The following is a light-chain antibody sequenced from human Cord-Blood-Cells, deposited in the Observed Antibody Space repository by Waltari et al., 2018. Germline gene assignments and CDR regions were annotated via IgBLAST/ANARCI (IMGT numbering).Light chain of an antibody. CDR1: QSISSY. J-gene: IGKJ1*01. V-gene: IGKV1-39*01. Sequence: TQSPSSLSASVGDRVTITCRASQSISSYLNWYQQKQGKAPKLLPYAASRLQSGVPSRFSDSGSGTDLTITISSLPPEDFATYYCQQSYSTPRTFGQGTKVEIK. CDR3: QQSYSTPRT. CDR2: AAS.